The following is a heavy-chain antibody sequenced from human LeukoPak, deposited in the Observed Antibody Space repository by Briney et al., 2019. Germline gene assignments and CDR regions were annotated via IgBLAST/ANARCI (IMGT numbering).Heavy chain of an antibody. CDR3: ARGGLDWLLYSQFDY. V-gene: IGHV1-2*02. CDR1: GYMFTGYY. CDR2: INPNSGGT. J-gene: IGHJ4*02. D-gene: IGHD3/OR15-3a*01. Sequence: EASVKVSCKASGYMFTGYYMHWVRQAPGQGLEWMGWINPNSGGTNYAQKFQGRVTMTRDTSISTAYMELSSLRSDDTAVYYCARGGLDWLLYSQFDYWGQGTLVTASS.